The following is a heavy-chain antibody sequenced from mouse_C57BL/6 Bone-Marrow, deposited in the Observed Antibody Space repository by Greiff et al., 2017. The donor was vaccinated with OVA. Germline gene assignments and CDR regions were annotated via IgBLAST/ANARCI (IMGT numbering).Heavy chain of an antibody. D-gene: IGHD3-2*02. CDR3: APQTAQASFAY. Sequence: QVQLQQPGAELVKPGASVKLSCKASGYTFTSYWMHWVKQRPGQGLEWIGMIHPNSGGTNYNEKFKSKATLTVDKSSSTAYMQLSSLTSEDSAVYYCAPQTAQASFAYWGQGTLVTVSA. CDR2: IHPNSGGT. V-gene: IGHV1-64*01. J-gene: IGHJ3*01. CDR1: GYTFTSYW.